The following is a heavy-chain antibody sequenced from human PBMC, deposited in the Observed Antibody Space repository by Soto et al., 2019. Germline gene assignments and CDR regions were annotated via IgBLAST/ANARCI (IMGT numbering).Heavy chain of an antibody. D-gene: IGHD5-12*01. J-gene: IGHJ4*02. CDR2: INHRGSA. V-gene: IGHV4-34*01. CDR1: GGSFSNYY. Sequence: QVQLQQWGAGLLKPSETLSLACAVYGGSFSNYYWSWIRQPPGKGLEWIGEINHRGSANYNPSLKSRVTISVDTSKNQFSLKLSSVTAADTAVYYCARRYSGYDFDYWGQGTLVTVSS. CDR3: ARRYSGYDFDY.